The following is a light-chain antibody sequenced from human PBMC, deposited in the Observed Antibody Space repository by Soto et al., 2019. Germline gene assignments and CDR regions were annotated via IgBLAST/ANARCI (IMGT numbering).Light chain of an antibody. CDR2: DAS. V-gene: IGKV1-9*01. Sequence: IEVTQSPSSLGGCLGYRVTITFLSSQTISTYLNWYRQKSGAAPELLIYDASTLQSGVPSRFRGGASGTEFTLTISSLQPKDFASYYCQQLNSYLFTFGQGTRLEI. J-gene: IGKJ5*01. CDR3: QQLNSYLFT. CDR1: QTISTY.